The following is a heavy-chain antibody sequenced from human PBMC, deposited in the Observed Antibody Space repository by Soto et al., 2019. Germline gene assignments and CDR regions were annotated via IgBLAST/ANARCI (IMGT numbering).Heavy chain of an antibody. D-gene: IGHD3-10*01. V-gene: IGHV4-31*03. Sequence: QVQLQESGPGLVKPSQTLSLTCTVSGGSISSGGYYWSWIRQHPGKGLEWIRYVEYSGCTYYNPSRSRRVTIAVDTSRNAFGLTLSAVTAAATAVYYCARHSSGDCYFHLWGRGTLVTVSA. J-gene: IGHJ2*01. CDR2: VEYSGCT. CDR3: ARHSSGDCYFHL. CDR1: GGSISSGGYY.